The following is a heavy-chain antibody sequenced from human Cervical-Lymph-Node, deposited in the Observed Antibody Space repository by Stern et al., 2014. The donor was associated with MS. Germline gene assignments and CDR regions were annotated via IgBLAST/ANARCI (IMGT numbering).Heavy chain of an antibody. V-gene: IGHV4-31*03. CDR3: AAIGPLMEGAAFDI. CDR1: GAPVNSGGYY. J-gene: IGHJ3*02. CDR2: IHHRGAT. Sequence: QVQLVESGPGLVKPSQTLSLSCTVSGAPVNSGGYYWTWIRQGPGKGLEWIGYIHHRGATFYNPPLKSRVTISVDTSENQVSLMLSSVTAADTAVYYCAAIGPLMEGAAFDIWGQGTLVTVSS. D-gene: IGHD3-16*01.